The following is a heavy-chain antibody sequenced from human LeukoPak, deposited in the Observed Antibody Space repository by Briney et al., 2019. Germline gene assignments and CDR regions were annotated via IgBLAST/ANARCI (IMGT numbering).Heavy chain of an antibody. Sequence: SETLSLTCAVYGGSFSGYYWSWIRQPPGKGLEWIGEINHSGSTNHNPSLKSRVTISVDTSKNQFSLNLSSVTPEDTAVYYCARDSSFDYWGQGTLVTVSS. CDR3: ARDSSFDY. CDR2: INHSGST. V-gene: IGHV4-34*01. D-gene: IGHD6-6*01. J-gene: IGHJ4*02. CDR1: GGSFSGYY.